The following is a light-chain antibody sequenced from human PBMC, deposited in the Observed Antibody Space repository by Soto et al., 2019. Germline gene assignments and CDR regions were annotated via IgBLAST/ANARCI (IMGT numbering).Light chain of an antibody. J-gene: IGLJ2*01. CDR1: KLGTKY. V-gene: IGLV3-1*01. CDR2: QDT. Sequence: SYELTQPPSVSVSPGQTASITCSGDKLGTKYACWYQQKPGQSPVLVIYQDTKRPSGIPERFAGSNSGNTATLTLSGTQSMDEADSFCQAWDRSTVVFGGGTKLTVL. CDR3: QAWDRSTVV.